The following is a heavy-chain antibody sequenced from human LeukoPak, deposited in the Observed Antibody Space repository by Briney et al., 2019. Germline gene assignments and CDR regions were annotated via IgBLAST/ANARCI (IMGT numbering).Heavy chain of an antibody. Sequence: PGGSLRLSCAASGFTFSTYAMTWVRQAPGKGLEWVSVISGSGGSTYYADSVKGRFTLSRDNSKNTIYLQMNSLRAEDTAVYYCAKSIGGVVVVAADYWGQEPWSPSPQ. J-gene: IGHJ4*01. CDR2: ISGSGGST. CDR1: GFTFSTYA. V-gene: IGHV3-23*01. CDR3: AKSIGGVVVVAADY. D-gene: IGHD2-15*01.